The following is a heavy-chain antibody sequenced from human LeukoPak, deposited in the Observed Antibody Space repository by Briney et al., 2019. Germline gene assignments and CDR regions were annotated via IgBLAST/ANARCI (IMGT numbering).Heavy chain of an antibody. J-gene: IGHJ4*02. D-gene: IGHD5-18*01. V-gene: IGHV4-39*07. Sequence: SETLSLTCTVSGGSISSSTYYWGWIRQPPGKGLEWIGTIHYSGSTYYNPSLKSRVTISVDTSKNQFSLKLSSVTAADTAVFYCARDSGHSYGPFDYWGQGTLVTVSS. CDR1: GGSISSSTYY. CDR3: ARDSGHSYGPFDY. CDR2: IHYSGST.